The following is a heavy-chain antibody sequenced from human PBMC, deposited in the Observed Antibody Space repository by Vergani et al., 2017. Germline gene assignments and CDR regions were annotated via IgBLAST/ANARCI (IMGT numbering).Heavy chain of an antibody. J-gene: IGHJ2*01. V-gene: IGHV4-59*01. CDR3: ARFRGGSSSSAWXFDL. D-gene: IGHD1-26*01. CDR1: GGSISSYY. CDR2: IYYSGST. Sequence: QVQLQESGPGLVKPSETLSLTCTVSGGSISSYYWSWIRQPPGKGLEWIGYIYYSGSTNYNPSLKSPVTISVDTSKNQFSLKLSSVTAADTAVYDCARFRGGSSSSAWXFDLWGRGTLVTVSS.